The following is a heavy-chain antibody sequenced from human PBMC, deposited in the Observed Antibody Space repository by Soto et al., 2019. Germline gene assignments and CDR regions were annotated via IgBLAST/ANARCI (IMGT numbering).Heavy chain of an antibody. CDR2: ISAYNGNT. D-gene: IGHD2-15*01. V-gene: IGHV1-18*01. J-gene: IGHJ1*01. CDR3: ARSDIGYCSGGSCYSHAEYFQH. CDR1: GYTFTSYG. Sequence: ASVKVSCKASGYTFTSYGVSWVRQAPGQGLEWMGWISAYNGNTNYAQKLQGRVTMTTDTSTSTAYMELMSLRSDDTAVYYCARSDIGYCSGGSCYSHAEYFQHWG.